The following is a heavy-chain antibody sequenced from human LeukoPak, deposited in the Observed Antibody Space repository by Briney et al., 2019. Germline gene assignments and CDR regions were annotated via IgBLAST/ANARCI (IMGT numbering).Heavy chain of an antibody. CDR1: GFTFSSYA. Sequence: GGSLRLSCAASGFTFSSYAMSWVRQAPGKGLEWVSVIYSGGSTYYADSVKGRFTISRDNSKNTLYLQMNSLRAEDTAVYYCARDADYGDYLFDYWGQGTLVTVSS. V-gene: IGHV3-66*01. CDR2: IYSGGST. CDR3: ARDADYGDYLFDY. D-gene: IGHD4-17*01. J-gene: IGHJ4*02.